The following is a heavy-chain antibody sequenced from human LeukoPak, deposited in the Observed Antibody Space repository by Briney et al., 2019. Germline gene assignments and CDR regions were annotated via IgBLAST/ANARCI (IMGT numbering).Heavy chain of an antibody. Sequence: ASVKVSCKASGGTFSNYGIIWVRQAPGQGLEWMGGIIPIFGKANYAQKFQGRVTITADESTSTAYMELSSLRSEDTAVYYCARSRRVRYCSNISCYAGFFEYWGQGTLVTVSP. CDR1: GGTFSNYG. CDR3: ARSRRVRYCSNISCYAGFFEY. CDR2: IIPIFGKA. D-gene: IGHD2-2*01. J-gene: IGHJ4*02. V-gene: IGHV1-69*13.